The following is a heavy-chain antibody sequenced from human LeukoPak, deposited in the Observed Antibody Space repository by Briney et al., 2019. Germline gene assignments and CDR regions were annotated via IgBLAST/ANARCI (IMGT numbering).Heavy chain of an antibody. CDR3: ARSSGSYYSNAFDV. CDR2: IYPGDSDT. CDR1: GFSFITYW. J-gene: IGHJ3*01. V-gene: IGHV5-51*01. Sequence: PGESLKISCKGSGFSFITYWIGWVRQMPGKGLEWMGVIYPGDSDTRYSPSFQGQVTISADKSISSAYLQWRSLKASDTAMYYCARSSGSYYSNAFDVWGQGTMVTVSS. D-gene: IGHD1-26*01.